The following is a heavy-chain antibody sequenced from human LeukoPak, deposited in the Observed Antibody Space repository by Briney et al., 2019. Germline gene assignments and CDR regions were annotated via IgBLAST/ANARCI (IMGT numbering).Heavy chain of an antibody. V-gene: IGHV3-53*01. CDR2: IYSDNT. CDR3: ARRAGAYSHPYDY. Sequence: GGSLRLSCTVSGFTVSSNSMSWVRQAPGKGVEWVSFIYSDNTHYSDSVKGRFTISRDNSKNTLYLQMNSLRAEDTAVYYCARRAGAYSHPYDYWGQGTLVTVSS. D-gene: IGHD4/OR15-4a*01. J-gene: IGHJ4*02. CDR1: GFTVSSNS.